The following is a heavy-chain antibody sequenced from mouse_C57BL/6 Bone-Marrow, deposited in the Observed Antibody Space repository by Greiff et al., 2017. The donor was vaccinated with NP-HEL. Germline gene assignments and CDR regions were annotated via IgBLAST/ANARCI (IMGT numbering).Heavy chain of an antibody. CDR2: ISSGGSYT. J-gene: IGHJ2*01. Sequence: EVQGVESGGDLVKPGGSLKLSCAASGFTFSSYGMSWVRQTPDKRLEWVATISSGGSYTYYLDSVKGRFTISRDNAKNTLYLQMSSLKSEDTAMYYCARGAQLRLLNYWGQGTTLTVSS. CDR3: ARGAQLRLLNY. D-gene: IGHD3-2*02. V-gene: IGHV5-6*01. CDR1: GFTFSSYG.